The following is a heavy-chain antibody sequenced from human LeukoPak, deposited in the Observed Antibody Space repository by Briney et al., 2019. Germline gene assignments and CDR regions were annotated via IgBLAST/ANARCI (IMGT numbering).Heavy chain of an antibody. V-gene: IGHV4-39*07. D-gene: IGHD3-16*01. J-gene: IGHJ4*02. CDR3: ARGWRDYVWGSYPRPRYGYFDY. CDR2: INHSGST. CDR1: GGSLSSGSSY. Sequence: SETLSLTCTVSGGSLSSGSSYWSWIRQHPGKGLEWIGEINHSGSTNYNPSLKSRVTISVDTSKNQFSLKLSSVTAADTAVYYCARGWRDYVWGSYPRPRYGYFDYWGQGTLVTVSS.